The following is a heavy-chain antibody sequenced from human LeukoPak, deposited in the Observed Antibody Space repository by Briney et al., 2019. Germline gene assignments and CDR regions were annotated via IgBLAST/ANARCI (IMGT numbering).Heavy chain of an antibody. V-gene: IGHV4-4*07. CDR2: IYTSGST. Sequence: SETLSLTCTVSGGSISSYYWSWIRQLAGKGLEWIRRIYTSGSTNYNPSLKSRVTMSVDTSRNQFSLKLSSVTAADTAVYYCARGGSSSFDIWGQGTMVTVSS. CDR1: GGSISSYY. CDR3: ARGGSSSFDI. J-gene: IGHJ3*02. D-gene: IGHD2-15*01.